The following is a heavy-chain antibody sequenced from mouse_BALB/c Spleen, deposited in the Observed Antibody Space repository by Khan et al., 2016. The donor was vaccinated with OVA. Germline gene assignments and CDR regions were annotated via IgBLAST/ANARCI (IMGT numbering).Heavy chain of an antibody. CDR2: INPSTGYT. CDR1: GYTFINYW. V-gene: IGHV1-7*01. CDR3: ARRGLRWDFDY. Sequence: QVQLQQSGAELAKPGASVKMSCKASGYTFINYWILWVKQRPGQGLEWIGYINPSTGYTEYNQNFKDKATLTADKSSSTAYMQLSSLTSDDSAVYYGARRGLRWDFDYWGQGTTLTVSS. J-gene: IGHJ2*01. D-gene: IGHD1-1*01.